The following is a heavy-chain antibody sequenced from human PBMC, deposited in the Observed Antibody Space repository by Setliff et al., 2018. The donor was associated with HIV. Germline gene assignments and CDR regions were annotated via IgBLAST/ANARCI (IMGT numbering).Heavy chain of an antibody. J-gene: IGHJ6*04. Sequence: SETLSLTCTVSGGSISSNNYYWGWIRQPPGKGLEWIGSIFYSETVYYGGRTYYSPSLKSRVTISVDTSKSQFSLKLSSVTAADTAVYYCARGRLPTGMDVWGKGTTVTVSS. CDR1: GGSISSNNYY. CDR3: ARGRLPTGMDV. CDR2: IFYSETVYYGGRT. D-gene: IGHD4-17*01. V-gene: IGHV4-39*07.